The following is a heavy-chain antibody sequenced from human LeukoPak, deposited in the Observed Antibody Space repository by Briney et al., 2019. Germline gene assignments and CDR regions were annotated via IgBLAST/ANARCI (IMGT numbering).Heavy chain of an antibody. D-gene: IGHD3-22*01. CDR2: IYYSGST. CDR3: ARGVDYYDSSGYQNRGNYYFDY. V-gene: IGHV4-59*02. CDR1: SGSVNSYY. Sequence: SETLSLTCTVSSGSVNSYYWSWIRQPPGKGLEWIGYIYYSGSTNYNPSLKSRVTISVDTSKNQFSLKLSSVTAADTAVYYCARGVDYYDSSGYQNRGNYYFDYWGQGTLVTVSS. J-gene: IGHJ4*02.